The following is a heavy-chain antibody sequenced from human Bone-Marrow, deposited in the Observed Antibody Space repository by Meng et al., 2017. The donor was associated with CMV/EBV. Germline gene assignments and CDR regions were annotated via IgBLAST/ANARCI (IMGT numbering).Heavy chain of an antibody. CDR1: GLTFSSYG. CDR2: IGAKAGGT. Sequence: GGSLRLSCEASGLTFSSYGMSWVRQAPGKGLEWVSAIGAKAGGTYYADSVKGRFTISRDNAKNTLYLEMNSLRAEDTAVYYCAKYSAVGERLYYFDYWGQGTLVTVSS. D-gene: IGHD2-21*01. V-gene: IGHV3-23*01. CDR3: AKYSAVGERLYYFDY. J-gene: IGHJ4*02.